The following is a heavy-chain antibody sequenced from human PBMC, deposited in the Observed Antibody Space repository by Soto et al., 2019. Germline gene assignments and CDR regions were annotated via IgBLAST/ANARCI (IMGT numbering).Heavy chain of an antibody. CDR3: ATLPPRIEVVVTPIPT. D-gene: IGHD2-15*01. CDR1: GASISSSYW. CDR2: IYHSGIT. V-gene: IGHV4-4*02. J-gene: IGHJ5*02. Sequence: QVQLRESGPGLVKPSGTLSLTCVVSGASISSSYWWSWVRQPPGKGLEWIGEIYHSGITKYNPSLKSRVTISVDKSNNDFSLKMNSVTAADTAVYFCATLPPRIEVVVTPIPTWGQGILVTVSS.